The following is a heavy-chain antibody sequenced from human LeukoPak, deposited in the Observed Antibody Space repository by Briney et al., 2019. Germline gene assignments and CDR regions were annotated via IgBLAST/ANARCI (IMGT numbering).Heavy chain of an antibody. CDR2: ISDDGSSK. Sequence: GGSLRLSCAASGFTFGSYAMHWVRQAPGKGLEWVAVISDDGSSKYYADSVKGRFTISRDNSKNTLYLQINSLRAEDTAVYYCARVDDLDAFDIWGQGTMVTVSS. CDR1: GFTFGSYA. J-gene: IGHJ3*02. V-gene: IGHV3-30*04. D-gene: IGHD2-2*03. CDR3: ARVDDLDAFDI.